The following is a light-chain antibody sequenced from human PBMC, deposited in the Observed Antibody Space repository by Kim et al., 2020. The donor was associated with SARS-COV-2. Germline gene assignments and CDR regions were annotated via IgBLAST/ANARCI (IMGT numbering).Light chain of an antibody. V-gene: IGKV3-20*01. CDR3: QQYGSSPLT. CDR2: GAS. CDR1: HSVSSSY. Sequence: EIVLTQSPVTVSLSPGDRASLSCRASHSVSSSYLAWYQQKPGQAPRLLIYGASSRATGIPDRFSGSGSRTDFTLTISRLEPEDVAVYYCQQYGSSPLTFGGGTKVDLK. J-gene: IGKJ4*01.